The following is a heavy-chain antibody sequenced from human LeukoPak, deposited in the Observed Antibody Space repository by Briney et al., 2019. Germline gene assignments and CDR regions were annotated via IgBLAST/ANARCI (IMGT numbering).Heavy chain of an antibody. CDR3: ATCGTTRGCHS. CDR2: IVPILDTT. CDR1: GGSFSTYA. Sequence: SVKVSCKASGGSFSTYAINWVRQAPGQGLEWLGRIVPILDTTNYAQSFQGRVTISADKSTSVAYMELTSLRSEDTAVYYWATCGTTRGCHSWGQGTLVTVSS. V-gene: IGHV1-69*04. D-gene: IGHD1-1*01. J-gene: IGHJ4*02.